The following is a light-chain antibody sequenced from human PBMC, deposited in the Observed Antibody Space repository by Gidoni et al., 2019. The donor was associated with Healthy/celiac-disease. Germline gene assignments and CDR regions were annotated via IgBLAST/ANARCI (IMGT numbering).Light chain of an antibody. Sequence: SSALTQPPSVSAPPGQTASITCSGDKLGDKYACWYQQKPGQSPVLVISQDSKRPSGIPERFSGSNSGNTATLTISGTQAMDEADYYCQAWDSSMNWVFGGGTKLTVL. CDR1: KLGDKY. CDR2: QDS. CDR3: QAWDSSMNWV. V-gene: IGLV3-1*01. J-gene: IGLJ3*02.